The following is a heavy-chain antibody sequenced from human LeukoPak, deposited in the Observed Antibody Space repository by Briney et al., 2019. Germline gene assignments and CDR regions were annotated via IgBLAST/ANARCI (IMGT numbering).Heavy chain of an antibody. CDR1: GDSASSNSVT. CDR2: TYYRSTWYN. D-gene: IGHD2-2*01. V-gene: IGHV6-1*01. CDR3: ARRLTQYDCFDP. Sequence: SQTLSLTCAISGDSASSNSVTWNWIRQSPSRGLEWLGRTYYRSTWYNDYAVSVRGRITVNPDTSKNQFSLHLNSVTSEDTAVYYCARRLTQYDCFDPWGQGILVTVSS. J-gene: IGHJ5*02.